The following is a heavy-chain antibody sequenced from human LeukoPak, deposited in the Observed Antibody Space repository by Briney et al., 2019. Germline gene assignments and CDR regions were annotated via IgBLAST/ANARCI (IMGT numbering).Heavy chain of an antibody. CDR2: TYTSGST. V-gene: IGHV4-4*07. CDR3: ARAGVQYYDFWSGYYTTDY. J-gene: IGHJ4*02. CDR1: GGSISSYY. D-gene: IGHD3-3*01. Sequence: SETLSLTCTVSGGSISSYYWGWIRQPAGKGLGWIGRTYTSGSTNYNPSLKSRVTMSVDTSKNQFSLKLSSVTAADTAVYYCARAGVQYYDFWSGYYTTDYWGQGTLVTVSS.